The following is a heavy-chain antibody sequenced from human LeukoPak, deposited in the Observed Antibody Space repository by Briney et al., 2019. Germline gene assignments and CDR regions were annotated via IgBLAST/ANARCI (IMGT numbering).Heavy chain of an antibody. CDR1: GGSVTSGSYY. CDR3: ARESGCSGGSCYGRGFDY. D-gene: IGHD2-15*01. J-gene: IGHJ4*02. Sequence: PSEILSPTCTVSGGSVTSGSYYWSWIRQPPGKGLEWIGYIYYSGSTNYNPSLKSRVTISVDTSKNQFSLKLSSVTAADTAVYYCARESGCSGGSCYGRGFDYWGQGTLVTVSS. V-gene: IGHV4-61*01. CDR2: IYYSGST.